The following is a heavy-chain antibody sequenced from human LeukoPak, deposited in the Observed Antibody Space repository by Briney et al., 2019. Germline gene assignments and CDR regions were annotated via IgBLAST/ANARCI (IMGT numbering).Heavy chain of an antibody. Sequence: GGSLRLSCAASGFTFSSYGMHWVRQAPGKGLEWVADIKQDGSEEYYVDSVKGRFSISRDNAKNSMYLQMNSLRVEDTAVYYCAKEGDSGLYYFDYWGQGTLVTVSS. V-gene: IGHV3-7*01. CDR1: GFTFSSYG. D-gene: IGHD1-26*01. CDR3: AKEGDSGLYYFDY. CDR2: IKQDGSEE. J-gene: IGHJ4*02.